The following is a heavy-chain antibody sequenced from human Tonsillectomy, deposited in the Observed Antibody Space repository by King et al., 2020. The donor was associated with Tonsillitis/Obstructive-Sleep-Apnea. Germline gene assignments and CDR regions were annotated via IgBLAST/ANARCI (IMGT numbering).Heavy chain of an antibody. CDR3: ARAAIFGVVPSFDS. J-gene: IGHJ4*02. CDR1: GGSVSSGSYY. D-gene: IGHD3-3*01. V-gene: IGHV4-61*01. Sequence: VQLQESGPGLVKPSETLSLTCTVSGGSVSSGSYYWSWIRQPPGKGLEWIGYIYYSGSTNYNPSLKSRVSLSVDTSKNQFSLKVSSVTAADTAVYYCARAAIFGVVPSFDSWGQGTLVTVSS. CDR2: IYYSGST.